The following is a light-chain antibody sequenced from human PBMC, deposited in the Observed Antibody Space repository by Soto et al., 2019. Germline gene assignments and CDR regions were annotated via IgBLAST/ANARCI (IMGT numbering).Light chain of an antibody. J-gene: IGKJ5*01. Sequence: DIQMTQSPSSLSASVGDRVTITCRASQDISNYLNWYQQRPGKAPKLLIYDASNLERGVPSRFSGTRSGTHFTFASTSLQPEDGATYYCQQSDSLPITFGQGTRLEI. CDR2: DAS. CDR3: QQSDSLPIT. V-gene: IGKV1-33*01. CDR1: QDISNY.